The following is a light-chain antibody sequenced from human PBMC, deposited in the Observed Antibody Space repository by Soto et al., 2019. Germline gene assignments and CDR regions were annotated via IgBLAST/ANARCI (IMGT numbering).Light chain of an antibody. CDR1: QDIGTY. V-gene: IGKV1-16*01. CDR2: AAS. Sequence: DIQMTQSPSSLSASIGDSVIITCRASQDIGTYLNWYQHKPGKAPKHLIYAASSLQTGVPARFGGSGSGTEFTLTISSLQPDDFATYYCQQYNVYSWTFGQGTKVDI. J-gene: IGKJ1*01. CDR3: QQYNVYSWT.